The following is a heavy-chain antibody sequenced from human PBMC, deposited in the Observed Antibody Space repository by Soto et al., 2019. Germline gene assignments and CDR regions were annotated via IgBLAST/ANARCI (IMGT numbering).Heavy chain of an antibody. J-gene: IGHJ5*01. D-gene: IGHD3-16*02. CDR3: ARRRLPYGTLHYVYIWGSYRYGWFDS. CDR2: IYYSGST. Sequence: SETLSLTCTVSGGSISSSSYYWGWIRQPPGKGLEWIGSIYYSGSTYYNPSLKSRVTISVDTSKNQFSLKLSSVTAADTAVYYCARRRLPYGTLHYVYIWGSYRYGWFDSWGQGTLVTVFS. V-gene: IGHV4-39*01. CDR1: GGSISSSSYY.